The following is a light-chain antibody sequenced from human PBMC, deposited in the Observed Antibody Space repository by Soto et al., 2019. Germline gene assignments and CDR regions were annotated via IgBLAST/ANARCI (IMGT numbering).Light chain of an antibody. J-gene: IGKJ1*01. CDR3: HQFFITPWT. V-gene: IGKV4-1*01. Sequence: DIVLTQFPESLTVSPGERVTINCDSSQSVLYRANNRSHLAWFQQRPGQPPKLLIFWASFRESGVPARFSGSGSGTHFTLTIISLQAEDVAVYHCHQFFITPWTFGQGTRVEIK. CDR1: QSVLYRANNRSH. CDR2: WAS.